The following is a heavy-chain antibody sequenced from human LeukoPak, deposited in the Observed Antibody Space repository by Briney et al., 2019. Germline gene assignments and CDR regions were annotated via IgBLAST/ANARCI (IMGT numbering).Heavy chain of an antibody. D-gene: IGHD1-26*01. Sequence: GGSLRLSCAASGFTFSSYAMSWVRQAPGKGLEWVSAISSSGGSTYYAHSVKGRFTISRDNSKNTLYLQMNSLRAEDTAVYYSASFWELLRPWGQGTLVTVSS. V-gene: IGHV3-23*01. J-gene: IGHJ5*02. CDR2: ISSSGGST. CDR3: ASFWELLRP. CDR1: GFTFSSYA.